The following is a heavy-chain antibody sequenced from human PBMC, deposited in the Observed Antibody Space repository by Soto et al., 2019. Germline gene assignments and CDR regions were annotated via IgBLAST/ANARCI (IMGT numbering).Heavy chain of an antibody. CDR3: ARNGGNTWYYFDS. CDR2: ISHSGTT. J-gene: IGHJ4*02. D-gene: IGHD6-13*01. CDR1: GGSFTGYY. V-gene: IGHV4-34*01. Sequence: PSETLSLTCAVNGGSFTGYYGAWIRQSPEKGLEWIGEISHSGTTKYNPSLKSRVTISVDTSKNQFSLKLSSVTAADTGMYYCARNGGNTWYYFDSWVQGTVVT.